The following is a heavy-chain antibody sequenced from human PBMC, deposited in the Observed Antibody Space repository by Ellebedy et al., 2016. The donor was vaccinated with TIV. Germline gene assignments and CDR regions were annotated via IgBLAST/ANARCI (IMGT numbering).Heavy chain of an antibody. CDR2: ITTDGGRT. CDR1: GFTFGHYW. V-gene: IGHV3-74*01. Sequence: GESLKISCAASGFTFGHYWLHWVRQAPGKGLMWVSRITTDGGRTNYADSVEGRFTISRDNSKKTLYLQMNSLRVEDTAIYYCAKDLFYDSFGPFDYWGQGTLVTVSS. J-gene: IGHJ4*02. CDR3: AKDLFYDSFGPFDY. D-gene: IGHD3-22*01.